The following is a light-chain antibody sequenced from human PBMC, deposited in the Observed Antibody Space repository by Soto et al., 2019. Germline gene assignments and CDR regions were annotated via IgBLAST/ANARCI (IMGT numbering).Light chain of an antibody. V-gene: IGKV1-39*01. CDR3: QQSYSTLFT. CDR1: RSVNNY. Sequence: IQMTQSPSSLSASVGDRVTITCRASRSVNNYLNWYQQIPGKAPKLLIHTASSLQSGVPSRFSGSGSGTDYPLTISSLQPDDFATYYCQQSYSTLFTFGPGTKVHIK. J-gene: IGKJ3*01. CDR2: TAS.